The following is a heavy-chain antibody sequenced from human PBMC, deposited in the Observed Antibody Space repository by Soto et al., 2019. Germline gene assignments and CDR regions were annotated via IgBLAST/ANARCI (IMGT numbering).Heavy chain of an antibody. CDR1: GGSISSYY. CDR3: ARLEAWGAAYYYFDY. D-gene: IGHD1-26*01. J-gene: IGHJ4*02. Sequence: SETLSLTCTVSGGSISSYYWSWIRQPPGKGLEWIGNIYYSGSTNYNPSLKSRVTMSVDTSKNQFSLKLTSVTAADTAVYYCARLEAWGAAYYYFDYWGQETRVTVSS. CDR2: IYYSGST. V-gene: IGHV4-59*01.